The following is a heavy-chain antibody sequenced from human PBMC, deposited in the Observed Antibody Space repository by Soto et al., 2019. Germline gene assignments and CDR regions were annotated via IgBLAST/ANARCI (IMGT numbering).Heavy chain of an antibody. J-gene: IGHJ6*02. Sequence: PGESLKISCTGSGYSFSTYWIAWVRQMPGKGLEWMGIIYPGDSDTRYSPSFQGQVTISADTSTKTAYLQWSSLKASDTAIYYCASFGDILTGYSHGMDVWGQGTTVTVSS. CDR3: ASFGDILTGYSHGMDV. V-gene: IGHV5-51*01. D-gene: IGHD3-9*01. CDR2: IYPGDSDT. CDR1: GYSFSTYW.